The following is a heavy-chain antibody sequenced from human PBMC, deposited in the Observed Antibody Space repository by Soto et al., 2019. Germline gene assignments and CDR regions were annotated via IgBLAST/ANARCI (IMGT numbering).Heavy chain of an antibody. CDR2: MSAYNGNT. D-gene: IGHD6-6*01. Sequence: ASVKVSCKASGYTFTSYGISWVRQAPGQGLEWMGWMSAYNGNTNYAQKLQGRVTMTTDTSTSTAYMELRSLRSDDTAVYYCERQRIAASLYYYYGMDVWGQGTTVTVSS. J-gene: IGHJ6*02. CDR3: ERQRIAASLYYYYGMDV. V-gene: IGHV1-18*01. CDR1: GYTFTSYG.